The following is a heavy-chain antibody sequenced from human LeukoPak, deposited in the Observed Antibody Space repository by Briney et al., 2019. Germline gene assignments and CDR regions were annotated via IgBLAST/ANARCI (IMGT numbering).Heavy chain of an antibody. CDR2: TLYDGSNK. Sequence: GGSLRLSCAASGFTLSTYVMHWVRQAPGKGLQWVAVTLYDGSNKYYADSVKGRFIISRDNSKNTLYLQMNSLTAEDTAVYYCARVVAGSVYNYGMDVWGQGTTVTVSS. D-gene: IGHD6-19*01. V-gene: IGHV3-30*01. CDR3: ARVVAGSVYNYGMDV. J-gene: IGHJ6*02. CDR1: GFTLSTYV.